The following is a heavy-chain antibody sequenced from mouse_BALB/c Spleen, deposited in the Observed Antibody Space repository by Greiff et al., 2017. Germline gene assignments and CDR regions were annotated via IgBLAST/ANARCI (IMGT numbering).Heavy chain of an antibody. V-gene: IGHV7-3*02. Sequence: EVQLVESGGGLVQPGGSLRLSCATSGFTFTDYYMSWVRQPPGKALEWLGFIRNKANGYTTEYSASVKGRFTISRDNSQSILYLQMNTLRAEDSATYYCARGGNYAAWFAYWGQGTLVTVSA. CDR1: GFTFTDYY. D-gene: IGHD2-1*01. CDR2: IRNKANGYTT. J-gene: IGHJ3*01. CDR3: ARGGNYAAWFAY.